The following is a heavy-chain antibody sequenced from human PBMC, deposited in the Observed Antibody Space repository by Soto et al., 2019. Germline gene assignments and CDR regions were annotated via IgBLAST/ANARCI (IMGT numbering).Heavy chain of an antibody. J-gene: IGHJ4*02. D-gene: IGHD2-8*01. CDR3: AKDMWGYCTNGVCYTGILDY. CDR2: ISWNSGSI. CDR1: GFTFDDYA. V-gene: IGHV3-9*01. Sequence: EVQLVESGGGLVQPGRSLRLSCAASGFTFDDYAMHWVRQAPGKGLEWVSGISWNSGSIGYADSVKGRFTISRDNAKNSLYLQMNSLRAEDTALYYCAKDMWGYCTNGVCYTGILDYWGQGTLVTVSS.